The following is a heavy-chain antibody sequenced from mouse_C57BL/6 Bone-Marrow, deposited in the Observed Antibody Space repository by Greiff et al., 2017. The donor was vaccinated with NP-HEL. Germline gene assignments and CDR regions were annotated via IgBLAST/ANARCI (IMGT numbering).Heavy chain of an antibody. J-gene: IGHJ2*01. CDR3: VRQSTGRYFDY. CDR2: IRSKSNNYAT. D-gene: IGHD4-1*01. CDR1: GFSFNTYA. V-gene: IGHV10-1*01. Sequence: EVQVVESGGGLVQPKGSLKLSCAASGFSFNTYAMNWVRQAPGKGLEWVARIRSKSNNYATYYADSVKDRFTISRDDSESMLYLQMNNLKTEDTAMYYCVRQSTGRYFDYWGQGTTLTVSS.